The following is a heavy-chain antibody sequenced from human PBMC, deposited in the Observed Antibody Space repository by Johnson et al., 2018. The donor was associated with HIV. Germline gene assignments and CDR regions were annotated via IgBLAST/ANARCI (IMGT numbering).Heavy chain of an antibody. Sequence: VQLVESGGGVVRPGGSLRLSCAASGFTFDDYGMSWVRQAPGKGLEWVSGINWNGGSTGYADSVKGRFTIPRDNAKNSLYLQMNSLSAEDTALYYCARDFYAVVATPFIGSAFDIWGQGTMVTVSS. J-gene: IGHJ3*02. D-gene: IGHD5-12*01. CDR3: ARDFYAVVATPFIGSAFDI. CDR1: GFTFDDYG. CDR2: INWNGGST. V-gene: IGHV3-20*04.